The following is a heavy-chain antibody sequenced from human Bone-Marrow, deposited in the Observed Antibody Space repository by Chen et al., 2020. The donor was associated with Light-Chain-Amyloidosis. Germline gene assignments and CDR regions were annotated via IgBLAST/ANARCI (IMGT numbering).Heavy chain of an antibody. J-gene: IGHJ4*02. CDR2: IYFRGDT. CDR3: VRQRRGIGWLPVY. CDR1: SGSISSDNYY. D-gene: IGHD3-9*01. V-gene: IGHV4-39*01. Sequence: QLHLQESGPGLVQTSETLSLTCTVSSGSISSDNYYWVWFRQPPGQGLEWIGSIYFRGDTYYRPSLRSRVTISVDTSKNQFSLILNSMTAADTAVYYCVRQRRGIGWLPVYWGQGTLVTVSS.